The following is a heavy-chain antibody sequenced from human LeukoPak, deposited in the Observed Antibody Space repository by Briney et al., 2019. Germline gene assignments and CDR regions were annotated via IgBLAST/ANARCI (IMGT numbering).Heavy chain of an antibody. CDR2: ISGSGGST. CDR3: AKRIAAAGTTRCFDY. V-gene: IGHV3-23*01. CDR1: GFTFSSYA. D-gene: IGHD6-13*01. Sequence: GGSLRLSCAAPGFTFSSYAMSWVRQAPGKGLEWVSAISGSGGSTYYADSVKGRFTISRDNSKNTLYLQMNSLRAEDTAVYYCAKRIAAAGTTRCFDYWGQGTLVTVSS. J-gene: IGHJ4*02.